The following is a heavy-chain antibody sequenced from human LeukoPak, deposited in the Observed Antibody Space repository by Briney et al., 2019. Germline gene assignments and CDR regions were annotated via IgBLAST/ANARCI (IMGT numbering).Heavy chain of an antibody. J-gene: IGHJ3*01. D-gene: IGHD3-16*02. CDR3: ARGGLSYGYDV. CDR2: IDKDAIEE. V-gene: IGHV3-7*01. CDR1: GFTISPYY. Sequence: AGGSLRLSCIASGFTISPYYMGWARQAPGKGPEWVANIDKDAIEEYYVDSVKGRCTISRDNAKNSLYLEVNSLGVEDTAVYFCARGGLSYGYDVWGRGTVVTVSS.